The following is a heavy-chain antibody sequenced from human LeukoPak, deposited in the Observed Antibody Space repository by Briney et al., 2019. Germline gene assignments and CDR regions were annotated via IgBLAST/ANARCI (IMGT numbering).Heavy chain of an antibody. J-gene: IGHJ4*02. V-gene: IGHV4-34*01. Sequence: PSETLSLTCAVYGGSFSGYYWSWIRQPPGKGLEWIGEINHSGSTNYNPSLKSRVTISVDTSKNQFSLKLSSVTAADTAVYYCARGRLIDCSGGSCYSCGEYYFDYWGQGTLVTVSS. CDR3: ARGRLIDCSGGSCYSCGEYYFDY. D-gene: IGHD2-15*01. CDR1: GGSFSGYY. CDR2: INHSGST.